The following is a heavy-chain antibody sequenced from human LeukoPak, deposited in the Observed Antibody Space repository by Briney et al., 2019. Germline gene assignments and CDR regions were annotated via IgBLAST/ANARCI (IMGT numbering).Heavy chain of an antibody. D-gene: IGHD6-19*01. CDR1: GGSISSSSYY. Sequence: PSETLSLTCTVSGGSISSSSYYWGWIRQPPGKGLEWIGSLYYSGSTYYNPSLKSRVTISVDTSKNQFSLKLTSVTAADTAVYYCASGWQKNWFDPWGQGTLVTVSS. V-gene: IGHV4-39*07. CDR3: ASGWQKNWFDP. CDR2: LYYSGST. J-gene: IGHJ5*02.